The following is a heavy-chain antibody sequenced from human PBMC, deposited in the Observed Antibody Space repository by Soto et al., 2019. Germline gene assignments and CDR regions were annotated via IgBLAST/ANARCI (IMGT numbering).Heavy chain of an antibody. V-gene: IGHV1-2*02. D-gene: IGHD3-3*01. Sequence: QLHLVQSGAVVKKPGASVTVSCSASGYPVTAYYMHWVRQAPGRGLEWMGGINPATGAAKYTPTFLGRVTMPRDPSTSTVFMELSGLTSEDPAVFYCARGGGVGVAGSAAFDMWGQGTLVTVSS. CDR3: ARGGGVGVAGSAAFDM. J-gene: IGHJ3*02. CDR2: INPATGAA. CDR1: GYPVTAYY.